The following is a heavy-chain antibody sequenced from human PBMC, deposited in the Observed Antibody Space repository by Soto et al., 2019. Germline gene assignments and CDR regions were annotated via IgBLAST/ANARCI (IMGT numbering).Heavy chain of an antibody. D-gene: IGHD3-16*01. CDR1: GGSISPYY. V-gene: IGHV4-59*01. Sequence: PSETLSLTCTVSGGSISPYYWSWIRQPPGKGLEWVGYIYYGGSTSYNPSLKGRVTISLETSKSQFSLKLSSVTAADTAVYYCARDLRGGLYYYGMDVWGQGTTVSVS. CDR2: IYYGGST. J-gene: IGHJ6*02. CDR3: ARDLRGGLYYYGMDV.